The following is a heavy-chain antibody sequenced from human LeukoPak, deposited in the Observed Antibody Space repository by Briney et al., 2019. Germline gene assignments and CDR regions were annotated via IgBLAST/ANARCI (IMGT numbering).Heavy chain of an antibody. J-gene: IGHJ4*02. V-gene: IGHV3-30*18. D-gene: IGHD5-18*01. CDR2: ISYDGSNK. Sequence: PGGSLRLSCAGSGFNNYAMTWVRQAPGKGLEWVAVISYDGSNKYYADSVKGRFTISRDNSKNTLYLQMNSLRAEDTAVYYCAKWGYSYGYDVDYWGQGTLVTVSS. CDR3: AKWGYSYGYDVDY. CDR1: GFNNYA.